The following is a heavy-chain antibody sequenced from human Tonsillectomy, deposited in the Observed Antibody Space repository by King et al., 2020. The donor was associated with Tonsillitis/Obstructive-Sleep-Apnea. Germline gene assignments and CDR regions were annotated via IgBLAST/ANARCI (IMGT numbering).Heavy chain of an antibody. Sequence: QLVQSGSGLKKPGASLKVSCRASGYTFTDYAIIWVRQAPGQGLECVGWINTDTGDPTYAQGFTGRFVFSLDTSVSTAYLQINSLKAEDTAVYYCARLTRNYMDVWGIGTTVTVSS. CDR2: INTDTGDP. J-gene: IGHJ6*03. V-gene: IGHV7-4-1*02. CDR1: GYTFTDYA. D-gene: IGHD3-9*01. CDR3: ARLTRNYMDV.